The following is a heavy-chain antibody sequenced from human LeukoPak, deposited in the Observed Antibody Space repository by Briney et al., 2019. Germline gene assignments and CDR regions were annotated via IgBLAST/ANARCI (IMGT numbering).Heavy chain of an antibody. J-gene: IGHJ5*02. Sequence: ASVKVSCKASGYTFSSYHIHWVRQAPGQGLEWMGRINPSFNPGVDVTSYAQKFQGRITMTRDISTDTVYMELSSLRSEDTAVYYCARDWDIVVVPAAMTLLDPWGQGTLVTVSS. D-gene: IGHD2-2*01. CDR1: GYTFSSYH. CDR2: INPSFNPGVDVT. V-gene: IGHV1-46*01. CDR3: ARDWDIVVVPAAMTLLDP.